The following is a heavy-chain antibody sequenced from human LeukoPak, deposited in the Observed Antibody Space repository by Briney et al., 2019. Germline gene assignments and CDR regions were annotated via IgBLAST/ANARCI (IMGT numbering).Heavy chain of an antibody. Sequence: TSETLSLTCTVSGGSISSGGYYWSWIRQHPGKGLEWIGYIYYSGSTYYNPSLKSRVTISVDTSKNQFSLKLSSVTAADTAVYYCAREDCSGGSCYFDYWGQGTLVTVSS. J-gene: IGHJ4*02. CDR3: AREDCSGGSCYFDY. CDR1: GGSISSGGYY. D-gene: IGHD2-15*01. CDR2: IYYSGST. V-gene: IGHV4-31*03.